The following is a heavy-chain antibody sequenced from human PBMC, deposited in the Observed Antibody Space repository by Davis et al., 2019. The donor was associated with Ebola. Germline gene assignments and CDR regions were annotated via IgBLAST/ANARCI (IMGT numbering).Heavy chain of an antibody. CDR3: AREGQWLVPYYYGMDV. Sequence: AASVKVSCKASGGTFSSYAISWVRQAPGQGLEWMGGIIPIFGTANYAQKFQGRVTITRDTSASTAYMELSSLRSEDTAVYYCAREGQWLVPYYYGMDVWGQGTTVTVSS. CDR1: GGTFSSYA. CDR2: IIPIFGTA. J-gene: IGHJ6*02. D-gene: IGHD6-19*01. V-gene: IGHV1-69*05.